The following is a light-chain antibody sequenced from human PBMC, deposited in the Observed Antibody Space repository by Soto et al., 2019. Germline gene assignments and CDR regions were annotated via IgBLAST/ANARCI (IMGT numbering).Light chain of an antibody. CDR2: AAS. V-gene: IGKV1-6*01. Sequence: AIQMTQSPSSLSASVGDRVTITCRATQDIRADLGWYQQKPGKAPKLLIYAASSLESEDPSRFSGSGSGTDFTLTISSLQPEDFATYFCLQDHGFPLTFGGGTKVEIK. CDR3: LQDHGFPLT. CDR1: QDIRAD. J-gene: IGKJ4*01.